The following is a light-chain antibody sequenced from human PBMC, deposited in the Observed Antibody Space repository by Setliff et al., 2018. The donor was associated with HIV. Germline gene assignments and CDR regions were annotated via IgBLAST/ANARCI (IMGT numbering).Light chain of an antibody. CDR1: SSDVGGYNY. CDR2: EVS. J-gene: IGLJ1*01. V-gene: IGLV2-14*03. Sequence: QPVLTQPASVSGSPGQSITISCTGTSSDVGGYNYVSWYQQHPGKASKLMIYEVSNRPSGISNRFAGSKSGNTASLTISGLQAEDEADYYCSSYAITNTLPFGTGTKVTVL. CDR3: SSYAITNTLP.